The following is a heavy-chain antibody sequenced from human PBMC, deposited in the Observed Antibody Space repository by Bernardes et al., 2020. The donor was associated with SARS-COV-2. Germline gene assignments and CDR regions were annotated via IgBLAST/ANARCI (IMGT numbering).Heavy chain of an antibody. V-gene: IGHV4-4*07. CDR3: ARGYSNGYFDH. J-gene: IGHJ4*02. CDR1: GASITSDN. D-gene: IGHD5-18*01. Sequence: SETLSLTCTVSGASITSDNWCWIRQPAGKRLEWIGRVDNSGNTAYNPSLRSRVTMSVETSKNHFSLRLTSVTAADTAVYYCARGYSNGYFDHWGQGSLVTVSS. CDR2: VDNSGNT.